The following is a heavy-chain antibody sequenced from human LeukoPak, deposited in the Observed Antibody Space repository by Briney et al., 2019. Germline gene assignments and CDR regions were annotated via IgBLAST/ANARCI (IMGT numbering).Heavy chain of an antibody. J-gene: IGHJ4*02. Sequence: GGSLRLSCAASGFTFSSYWMSWVRQAPGKGLEWVANIKQDGSEKYYVDSVKGRFTISRDNSKNTLYLQMNSLRAEDTAVYYCARTMVRGTVVPDYWGQGTLVTVSS. CDR3: ARTMVRGTVVPDY. V-gene: IGHV3-7*01. D-gene: IGHD3-10*01. CDR2: IKQDGSEK. CDR1: GFTFSSYW.